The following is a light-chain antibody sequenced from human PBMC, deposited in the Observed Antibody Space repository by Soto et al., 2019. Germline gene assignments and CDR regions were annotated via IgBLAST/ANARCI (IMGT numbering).Light chain of an antibody. CDR1: QSISSDY. Sequence: EIVLTQSPGILSLSPGDIATLACRASQSISSDYLAWYHKKPGQAPRLLIYGTSSRDTGIPDTFSGSGSGTDFTLTISRLEPEDFAVYYGQVFGSSRYTFGPGTKREIK. J-gene: IGKJ2*01. CDR2: GTS. V-gene: IGKV3-20*01. CDR3: QVFGSSRYT.